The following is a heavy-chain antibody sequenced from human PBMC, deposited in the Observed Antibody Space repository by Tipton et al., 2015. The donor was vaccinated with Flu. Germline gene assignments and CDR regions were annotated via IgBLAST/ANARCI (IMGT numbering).Heavy chain of an antibody. J-gene: IGHJ5*02. CDR1: GDYISSDYF. D-gene: IGHD4-11*01. V-gene: IGHV4-38-2*01. CDR3: SRRDFSNYVSDPKNWFDR. CDR2: IHRSGST. Sequence: TLSLTCAVSGDYISSDYFWDWLRQPPGKGLEWFATIHRSGSTTYNPSLTSRVTISVDTSKNQFSLEMMSVTAADMAVYYCSRRDFSNYVSDPKNWFDRCGHGTLVTVSS.